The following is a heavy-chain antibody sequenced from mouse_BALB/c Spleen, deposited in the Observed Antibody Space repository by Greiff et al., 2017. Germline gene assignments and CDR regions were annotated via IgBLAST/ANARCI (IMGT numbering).Heavy chain of an antibody. CDR1: GYTFTSYY. CDR3: ARLDFDY. Sequence: QVQLQQSGAELVKPGASVKLSCKASGYTFTSYYMYWVKQRPGQGLEWIGEINPSNGGTNFNEKFKDKATLTADKSSSTAYMQLSSLTSEDSAVYYCARLDFDYWGQGTTLTVSS. J-gene: IGHJ2*01. CDR2: INPSNGGT. V-gene: IGHV1S81*02.